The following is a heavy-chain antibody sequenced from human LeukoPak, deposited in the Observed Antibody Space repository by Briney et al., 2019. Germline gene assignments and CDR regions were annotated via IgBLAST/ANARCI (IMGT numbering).Heavy chain of an antibody. CDR2: ISGSGGST. D-gene: IGHD3-9*01. CDR3: AKDVEDYYDILTGYYNPDY. CDR1: GFTFSSYA. J-gene: IGHJ4*02. V-gene: IGHV3-23*01. Sequence: HPGGSLRLSCAASGFTFSSYAMSWVRQAPGKGLEWVSAISGSGGSTYYADSVKGRFTISRDNSKNTLYLQMNSLRAEDTAVYYCAKDVEDYYDILTGYYNPDYWGQGTLVTVSS.